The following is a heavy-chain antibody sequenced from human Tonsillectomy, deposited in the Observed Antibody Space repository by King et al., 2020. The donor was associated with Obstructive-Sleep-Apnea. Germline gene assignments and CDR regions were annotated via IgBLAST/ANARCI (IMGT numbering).Heavy chain of an antibody. CDR1: GGSFSDHY. Sequence: HVQLQQWGAGLLKPSETLSLTCAVYGGSFSDHYWNWIRQPPGKGLEWIVEINHSGSTNYNPSLKSRVTISVDTPKNQFSLNLYSVTAADTAVYYCATLYSGTDFWGQGTLVTVSS. D-gene: IGHD4-11*01. V-gene: IGHV4-34*01. CDR2: INHSGST. J-gene: IGHJ4*02. CDR3: ATLYSGTDF.